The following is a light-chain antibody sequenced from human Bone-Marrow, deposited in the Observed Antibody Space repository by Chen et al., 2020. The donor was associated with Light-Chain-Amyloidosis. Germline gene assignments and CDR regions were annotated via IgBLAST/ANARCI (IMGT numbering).Light chain of an antibody. CDR2: DDS. J-gene: IGLJ3*02. V-gene: IGLV3-21*02. Sequence: SYVLTQPSSLSVAPGQTAPLACGGNNIGSTSVHWYQQTPGQAPLLVVYDDSDRPSGIPERLSGSNSGNTATPTISRVEAGDEADYYCQVWDRSSDRPVFGGGTKLTVL. CDR1: NIGSTS. CDR3: QVWDRSSDRPV.